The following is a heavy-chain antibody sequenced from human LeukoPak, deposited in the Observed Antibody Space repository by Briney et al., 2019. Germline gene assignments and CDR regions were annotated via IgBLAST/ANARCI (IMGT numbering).Heavy chain of an antibody. J-gene: IGHJ3*02. V-gene: IGHV3-23*01. D-gene: IGHD2-15*01. CDR3: ARACSGGSCYFSAFDI. Sequence: PGGSLRLSCAASGFTFSSYAMSWVRQAPGKRLEWVSAISDSGGSTYYADSVKGRFTISRDNSKNTLYLQMNSLRAEDTAIYYCARACSGGSCYFSAFDIWGQGTMVTVSS. CDR2: ISDSGGST. CDR1: GFTFSSYA.